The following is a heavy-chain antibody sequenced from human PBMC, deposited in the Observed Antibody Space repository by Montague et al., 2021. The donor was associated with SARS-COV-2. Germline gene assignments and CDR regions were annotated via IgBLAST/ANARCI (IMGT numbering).Heavy chain of an antibody. CDR2: VSYRGET. Sequence: SETLSLTCSVSGDSISSVSYNWGWIRQPPGQGLEWIGSVSYRGETYSTPSLESRVTMSADTSKNQFSLKLKSLSATDTAVYFCARDVVEVTANHFGFWGQGAVVTVSS. D-gene: IGHD2-15*01. J-gene: IGHJ4*02. CDR1: GDSISSVSYN. CDR3: ARDVVEVTANHFGF. V-gene: IGHV4-39*02.